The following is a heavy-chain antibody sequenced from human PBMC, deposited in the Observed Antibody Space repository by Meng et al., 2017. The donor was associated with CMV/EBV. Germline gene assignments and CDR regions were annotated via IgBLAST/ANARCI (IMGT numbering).Heavy chain of an antibody. J-gene: IGHJ4*02. CDR2: IYSGGSST. Sequence: GESLKISCAASGFTFSSYAMSWVRQAPGKGLEWVSVIYSGGSSTYYADSVKGRFTISRDNSKNTLYPQMNSLRAEDTAVYYCAKDNSSYDSSGYLDYWGQGTLVTVSS. D-gene: IGHD3-22*01. CDR3: AKDNSSYDSSGYLDY. CDR1: GFTFSSYA. V-gene: IGHV3-23*03.